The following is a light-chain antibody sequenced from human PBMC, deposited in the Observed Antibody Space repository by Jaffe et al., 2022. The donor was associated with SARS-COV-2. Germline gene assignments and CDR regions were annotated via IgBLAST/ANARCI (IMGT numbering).Light chain of an antibody. CDR2: LSS. J-gene: IGKJ3*01. Sequence: DIVMTQSPLSLPVTPGEPASISCRSSQSLLHSNGYNYLDWYLQKPGQPPQLLIYLSSHRAPGVPDRFSGSGSGTDFTLKISRVEAEDVGVYYCMQALQALQTPGDTFGPGTKVDIK. CDR3: MQALQALQTPGDT. CDR1: QSLLHSNGYNY. V-gene: IGKV2-28*01.